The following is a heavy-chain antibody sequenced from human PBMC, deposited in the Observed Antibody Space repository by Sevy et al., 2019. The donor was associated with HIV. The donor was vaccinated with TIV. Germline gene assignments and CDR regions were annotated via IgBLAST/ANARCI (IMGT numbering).Heavy chain of an antibody. CDR2: ISDDSRYI. D-gene: IGHD3-3*01. V-gene: IGHV3-21*04. CDR3: ARDFTIFGVVSGIDY. J-gene: IGHJ4*01. CDR1: GFNFRTYS. Sequence: GGSLRLSCAASGFNFRTYSMNWVRQAPGKGLEGLSSISDDSRYIYYSDSVKGRFTISRANAKNLLFLQMNNLRVEDTAIYYCARDFTIFGVVSGIDYWGQGNLVTVSS.